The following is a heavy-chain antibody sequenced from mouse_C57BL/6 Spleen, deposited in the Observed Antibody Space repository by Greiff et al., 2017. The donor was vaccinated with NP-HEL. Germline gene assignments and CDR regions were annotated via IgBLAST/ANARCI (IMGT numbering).Heavy chain of an antibody. CDR3: ARGGYDSDH. D-gene: IGHD2-4*01. CDR2: INPGSGGT. CDR1: GYAFTNYL. V-gene: IGHV1-54*01. J-gene: IGHJ3*01. Sequence: VQLQHSGAELVRPGTSVKVSCKASGYAFTNYLIEWVKQRPGQGLEWIGVINPGSGGTNYNEKFKGKATLTADKSSSTAYMQLSSLTSEDSAVYFCARGGYDSDHWGQGTLVTVSA.